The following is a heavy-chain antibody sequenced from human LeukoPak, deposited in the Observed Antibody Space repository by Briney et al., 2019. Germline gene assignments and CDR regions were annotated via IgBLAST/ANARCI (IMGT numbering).Heavy chain of an antibody. D-gene: IGHD1-7*01. V-gene: IGHV4-34*01. J-gene: IGHJ5*02. Sequence: SETLSLTCAVYGGSFSGYYWSWIRQPPGKGQEWIGEINHSGSTNYNPSLKSRVTISVDTSKNQFSLKLSSVTAADTAVYYCARINETGTTFWFDPWGQGTLVTVSS. CDR2: INHSGST. CDR3: ARINETGTTFWFDP. CDR1: GGSFSGYY.